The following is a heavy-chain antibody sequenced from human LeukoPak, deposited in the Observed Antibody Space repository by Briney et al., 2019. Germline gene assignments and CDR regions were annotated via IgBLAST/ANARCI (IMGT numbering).Heavy chain of an antibody. Sequence: SETLSLTCAVSGYSISSGYYWGWIRQPPGKGLEWIGSIYHSGSTYYNPSLKSRVTISVDTSKNQFSLKLSSVTAADTAVYYCARGIAARAPLVDWGQGTLVTVSS. D-gene: IGHD6-6*01. CDR3: ARGIAARAPLVD. V-gene: IGHV4-38-2*01. J-gene: IGHJ4*02. CDR2: IYHSGST. CDR1: GYSISSGYY.